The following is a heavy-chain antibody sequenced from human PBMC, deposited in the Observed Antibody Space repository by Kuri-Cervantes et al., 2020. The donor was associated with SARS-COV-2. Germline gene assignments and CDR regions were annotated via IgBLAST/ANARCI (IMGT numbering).Heavy chain of an antibody. J-gene: IGHJ4*02. D-gene: IGHD4-23*01. V-gene: IGHV4-34*01. CDR1: GGSFRGYY. CDR2: INHGGST. CDR3: ARALTPADFDY. Sequence: SETLSLTCAVYGGSFRGYYWSWIRQPPGKGLEWIGEINHGGSTNYNPSLKSRVTISLDTSKNQFSLKLSSVTAADTAVYYCARALTPADFDYWGQGTLVTVSS.